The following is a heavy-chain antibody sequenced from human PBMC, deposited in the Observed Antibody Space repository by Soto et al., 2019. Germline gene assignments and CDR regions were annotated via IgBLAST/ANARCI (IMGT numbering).Heavy chain of an antibody. D-gene: IGHD3-10*01. V-gene: IGHV1-18*01. CDR3: AREYGSGSCDYYSGMDV. CDR2: ISAYNGNT. J-gene: IGHJ6*02. CDR1: CYTFTSYG. Sequence: GASVKVSCKASCYTFTSYGSSWVRQAPRQWLEWMGWISAYNGNTNYAQKLQGRVTMTTDTSTSTAYMELRSLRSDDTAVYYCAREYGSGSCDYYSGMDVWGQGTTVTVS.